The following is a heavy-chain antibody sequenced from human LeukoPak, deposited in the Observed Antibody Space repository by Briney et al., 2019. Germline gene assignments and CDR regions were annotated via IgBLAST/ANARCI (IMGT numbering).Heavy chain of an antibody. Sequence: PSETLSLTCTVSGGSISSSSYYWGWIRQPPGKGLEWIGSIYYSGNTYYNPSLKRRVTISVDTSKNQFSPKLSSVTAADTAVYYCAKDTAMAYDAFDIWGQGTMVTVSS. D-gene: IGHD5-18*01. CDR3: AKDTAMAYDAFDI. CDR2: IYYSGNT. V-gene: IGHV4-39*01. J-gene: IGHJ3*02. CDR1: GGSISSSSYY.